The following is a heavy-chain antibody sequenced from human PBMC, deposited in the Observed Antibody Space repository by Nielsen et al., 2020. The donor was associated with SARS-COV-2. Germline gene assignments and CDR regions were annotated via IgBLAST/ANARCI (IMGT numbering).Heavy chain of an antibody. CDR1: GGTFSSYA. Sequence: ASVKVSCKASGGTFSSYAISWVRQAPGQGLEWMGWISAYNGNTNYAQKLQGRVTMTTDTSTSTAYMELRSLRSDDTAVYYCARGEALGILTGTPLYGMDVWGQGTTVTVSS. J-gene: IGHJ6*02. CDR2: ISAYNGNT. D-gene: IGHD3-9*01. V-gene: IGHV1-18*01. CDR3: ARGEALGILTGTPLYGMDV.